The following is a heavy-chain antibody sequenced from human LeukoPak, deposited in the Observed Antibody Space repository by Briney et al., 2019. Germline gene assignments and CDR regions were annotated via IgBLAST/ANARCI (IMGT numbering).Heavy chain of an antibody. CDR3: ARDDPGIAAAATHRGNDAFDI. V-gene: IGHV1-18*01. Sequence: GASVKVSCKASGYTFTSYGISWVRQAPGQGLEWMGWISAYNGNTNYAQKLLGRVTMTTDTSTSTAYMELRSLRSDDTAVYYCARDDPGIAAAATHRGNDAFDIWGQGIMVTVSS. D-gene: IGHD6-13*01. J-gene: IGHJ3*02. CDR1: GYTFTSYG. CDR2: ISAYNGNT.